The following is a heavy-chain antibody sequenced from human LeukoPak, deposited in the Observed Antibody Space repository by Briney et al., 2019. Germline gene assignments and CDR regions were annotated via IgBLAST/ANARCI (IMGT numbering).Heavy chain of an antibody. CDR1: GGSFSGYY. J-gene: IGHJ3*02. CDR3: ARGVYSNAFDI. V-gene: IGHV4-34*09. Sequence: SETLSLTCAVYGGSFSGYYWSWIRQPPGKGLEWIGEINHSGSTNYNPSLKSRVTISVDTSKNQFSLKLSSVTAADTAVYYCARGVYSNAFDIWGQGTMVTVSS. CDR2: INHSGST. D-gene: IGHD6-6*01.